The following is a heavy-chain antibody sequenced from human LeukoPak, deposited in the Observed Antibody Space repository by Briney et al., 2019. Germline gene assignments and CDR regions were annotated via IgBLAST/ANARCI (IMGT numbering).Heavy chain of an antibody. CDR3: ARDPLSYYAKYYFDY. D-gene: IGHD2-2*01. CDR1: GFTFSSYA. V-gene: IGHV3-30*04. Sequence: GGSLRLSCAASGFTFSSYAMHWVRQAPGKGLEWVAVISYDGSNKYYADSVKGRFTISRDNSKNTLYLQMNSLRAEDTAVYYCARDPLSYYAKYYFDYWGQGTLVTVSS. J-gene: IGHJ4*02. CDR2: ISYDGSNK.